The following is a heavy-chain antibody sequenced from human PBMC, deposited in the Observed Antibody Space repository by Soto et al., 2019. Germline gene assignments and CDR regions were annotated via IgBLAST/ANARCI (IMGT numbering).Heavy chain of an antibody. CDR2: IFPNDKK. CDR1: GFSLSNARMG. D-gene: IGHD6-13*01. Sequence: QVTLKESGPVLVKPTETLTLTCTVSGFSLSNARMGVIWIRQPPGKALEWLAHIFPNDKKSYSTSLKSRLTISQDTSKSQVVLTMTNLDPVDTATYSWARIRDGAAGTIWAFDPWGQGTLVTVSS. CDR3: ARIRDGAAGTIWAFDP. V-gene: IGHV2-26*01. J-gene: IGHJ5*02.